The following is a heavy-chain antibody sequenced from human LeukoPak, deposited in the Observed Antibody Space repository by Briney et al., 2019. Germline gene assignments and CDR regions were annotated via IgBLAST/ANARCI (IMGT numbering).Heavy chain of an antibody. CDR3: ARSRGLDL. CDR2: INHSGST. D-gene: IGHD6-25*01. J-gene: IGHJ4*02. V-gene: IGHV4-34*01. Sequence: PSETLSLTCAVYGGSFSGYYWSWIRQPPGKGLEWIGEINHSGSTNYNPSLKSRVTISVDTSKNQFSLKLSSVTAEDTAVYYCARSRGLDLWGQGTLVTVSS. CDR1: GGSFSGYY.